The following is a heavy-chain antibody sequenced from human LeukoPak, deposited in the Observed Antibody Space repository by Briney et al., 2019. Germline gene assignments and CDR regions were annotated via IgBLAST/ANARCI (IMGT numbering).Heavy chain of an antibody. D-gene: IGHD6-19*01. CDR2: ISGKGGST. J-gene: IGHJ4*02. Sequence: PGGSLRLSCAASGFTFSSYAMSWVRQAPGKGLEWVSAISGKGGSTSYADSVKGRFTISRDNSKNTLYLQMNSLRAEDTAVYYCAKGLSSGWYATDYWGQGTLVTVSS. CDR3: AKGLSSGWYATDY. V-gene: IGHV3-23*01. CDR1: GFTFSSYA.